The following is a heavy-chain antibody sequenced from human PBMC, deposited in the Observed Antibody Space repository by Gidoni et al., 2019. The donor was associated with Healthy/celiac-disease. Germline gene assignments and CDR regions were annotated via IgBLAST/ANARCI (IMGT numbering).Heavy chain of an antibody. CDR3: ARGITIFGTYGMDV. V-gene: IGHV4-34*01. J-gene: IGHJ6*02. CDR1: GGSFSGYY. CDR2: INHSGST. D-gene: IGHD3-3*01. Sequence: QVQLQQWGAGLLKPSETLSLTCAVYGGSFSGYYWSWIRQPPGKGLEWIGEINHSGSTNYNPSLKSRVTISVDTSKNQFSLKLSSVTAADTAVYYCARGITIFGTYGMDVWGQGTTVTVSS.